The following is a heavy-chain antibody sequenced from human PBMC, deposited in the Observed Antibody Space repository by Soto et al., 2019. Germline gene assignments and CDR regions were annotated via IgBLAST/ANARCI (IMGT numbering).Heavy chain of an antibody. J-gene: IGHJ3*01. Sequence: QVQLQESGTGLVKPSETLSLTCTVSGASISSGDYYWSWIRQSPGKGLQWNGYIFHSGENYYTPSLESRLSLSLDASNNQFSLNLNSVTAADAAVYFGARSHYVLVAFDVWGPGTVVTVSS. CDR3: ARSHYVLVAFDV. D-gene: IGHD3-10*02. CDR1: GASISSGDYY. V-gene: IGHV4-30-4*08. CDR2: IFHSGEN.